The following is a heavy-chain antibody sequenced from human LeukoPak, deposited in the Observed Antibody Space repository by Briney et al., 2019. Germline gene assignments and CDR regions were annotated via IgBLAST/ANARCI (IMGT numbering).Heavy chain of an antibody. D-gene: IGHD5-18*01. CDR3: ASVSYGYNRHYFDY. V-gene: IGHV4-39*07. J-gene: IGHJ4*02. CDR2: IYYSGST. Sequence: SETLSLTCTVSGGSISSSSYYWGWIRQPPGKGLEWIGSIYYSGSTYYNPSLKSRVTISVDTSKNQFSLKLSSVTAADTAVYYCASVSYGYNRHYFDYWGQGTLVTVSS. CDR1: GGSISSSSYY.